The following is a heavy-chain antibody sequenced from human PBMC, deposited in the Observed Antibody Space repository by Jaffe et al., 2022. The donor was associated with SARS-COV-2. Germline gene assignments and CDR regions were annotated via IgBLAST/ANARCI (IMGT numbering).Heavy chain of an antibody. D-gene: IGHD2-15*01. CDR1: GFTFRNYG. Sequence: QVQLVESGGGVVQPGGSLRLSCAASGFTFRNYGMHWVRQAPGKGLEWVAVISYDGSLVYYADSLKGRFTISRDNSKNTLYLQMSSLTAEDTAVYYCAKPLSLLAIFYYYGLSVWGQGTTVTVSS. CDR3: AKPLSLLAIFYYYGLSV. V-gene: IGHV3-30*18. J-gene: IGHJ6*02. CDR2: ISYDGSLV.